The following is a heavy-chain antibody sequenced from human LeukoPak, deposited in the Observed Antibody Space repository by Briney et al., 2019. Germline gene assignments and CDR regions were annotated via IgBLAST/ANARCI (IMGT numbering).Heavy chain of an antibody. D-gene: IGHD2-15*01. CDR1: GFTFSSYG. V-gene: IGHV3-66*01. CDR2: IYSGGST. CDR3: ASYLYCSGGSCYSNVVGYFDY. Sequence: GGSLRLSCAASGFTFSSYGMHWVRQAPGKGLEWVSVIYSGGSTYYADSVKGRFTISRDNSKNTLYLQMNSLRAEDTAVYYCASYLYCSGGSCYSNVVGYFDYWGQGTLVTVSS. J-gene: IGHJ4*02.